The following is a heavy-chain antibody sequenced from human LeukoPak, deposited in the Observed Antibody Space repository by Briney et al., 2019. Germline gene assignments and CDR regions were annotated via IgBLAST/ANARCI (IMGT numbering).Heavy chain of an antibody. Sequence: ASVKVSCKASGYTFTSYGISWVRQAPGQGLEWMGWISAYNGNTNYAQKLQGRVTMTTDTSTSTAYMELRSLRSDDTAVYYCARHLGGSYYWGEMNNWFDPWGQGTLVTVSS. J-gene: IGHJ5*02. CDR2: ISAYNGNT. CDR1: GYTFTSYG. V-gene: IGHV1-18*01. CDR3: ARHLGGSYYWGEMNNWFDP. D-gene: IGHD1-26*01.